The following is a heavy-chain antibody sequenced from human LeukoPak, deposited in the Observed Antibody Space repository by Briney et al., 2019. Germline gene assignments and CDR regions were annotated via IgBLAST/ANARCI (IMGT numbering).Heavy chain of an antibody. CDR2: IYYSGST. D-gene: IGHD1-26*01. J-gene: IGHJ5*02. Sequence: SETLSLTCTVSGGSISSYYWSWIRQPPGKGLEWIGYIYYSGSTNYNPSLKSRVTISVDTSKNQFSLKLSPVTAADTAVYYCASGLSGSVRTGVDWFDPWGQGTLVTVSS. V-gene: IGHV4-59*08. CDR1: GGSISSYY. CDR3: ASGLSGSVRTGVDWFDP.